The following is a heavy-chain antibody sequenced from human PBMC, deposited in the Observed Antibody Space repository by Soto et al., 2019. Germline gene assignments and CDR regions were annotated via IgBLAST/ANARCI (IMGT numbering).Heavy chain of an antibody. CDR1: GFTFSSYG. D-gene: IGHD6-19*01. Sequence: QVQLVESGGGVVQPGRSLSLSCAASGFTFSSYGMHWVRQAPGKGLEWVAVISYDGSNKYYADSVKGRFTISRDNSKNTLYLQMNSLRDEDTAVYYCAKDLTRQWLVVYYGMDVWGQGTTVTVSS. V-gene: IGHV3-30*18. J-gene: IGHJ6*02. CDR3: AKDLTRQWLVVYYGMDV. CDR2: ISYDGSNK.